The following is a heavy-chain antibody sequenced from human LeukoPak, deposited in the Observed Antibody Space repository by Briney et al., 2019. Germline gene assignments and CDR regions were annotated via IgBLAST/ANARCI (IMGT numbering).Heavy chain of an antibody. D-gene: IGHD3-3*01. Sequence: GGSLRLSCAASGFTFSSYWMSWVRQAPGKGLEWVANIKQDGSEKYYVDSVKGRFTISRDNAKNSLYLQMNSLRAEDTAVYYCAREYDFWSGYPLDYWGQGTLVTVSS. CDR2: IKQDGSEK. J-gene: IGHJ4*02. V-gene: IGHV3-7*01. CDR3: AREYDFWSGYPLDY. CDR1: GFTFSSYW.